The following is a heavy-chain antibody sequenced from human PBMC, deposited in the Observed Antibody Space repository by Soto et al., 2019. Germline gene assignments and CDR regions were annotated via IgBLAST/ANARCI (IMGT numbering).Heavy chain of an antibody. D-gene: IGHD3-16*01. Sequence: TSETVCLTCTVSVGSINDFADYWGWIRQAPGKGLEWIGTVYHNENTYYNPSLKSRITISADTAKNQFSLNLRSVTAADTAIYFCARRERYYGSPGWFDPWGQGTLVTVSS. CDR3: ARRERYYGSPGWFDP. CDR1: VGSINDFADY. CDR2: VYHNENT. J-gene: IGHJ5*02. V-gene: IGHV4-39*01.